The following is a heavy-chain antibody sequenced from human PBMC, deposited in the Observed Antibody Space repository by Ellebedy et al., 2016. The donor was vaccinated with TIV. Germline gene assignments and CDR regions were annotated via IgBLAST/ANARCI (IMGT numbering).Heavy chain of an antibody. CDR1: GFTFSSYA. J-gene: IGHJ3*02. Sequence: PGGSLRLSCAASGFTFSSYAMHWVRQAPGKGLEWVAVISYDGSNKYYADSVKGRFTISRDNSKNTLYLQMNSLRAEDTAVYYWARDHIVVVPAANAFEIWGQGTMVTVSS. D-gene: IGHD2-2*01. V-gene: IGHV3-30*01. CDR3: ARDHIVVVPAANAFEI. CDR2: ISYDGSNK.